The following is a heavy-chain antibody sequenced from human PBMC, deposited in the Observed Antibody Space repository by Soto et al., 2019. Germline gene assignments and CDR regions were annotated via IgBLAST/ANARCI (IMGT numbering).Heavy chain of an antibody. Sequence: SDTLSLTCTVSGGSISSSSHYWGWIRQPPGRGLEWIVSIYYSGSTYYNPSLQSRVTISVDTSKNQFSLKLSSVTAADTAVYYCARHVGGYYGDYMYYFDYWGQGTLVTVSS. D-gene: IGHD4-17*01. V-gene: IGHV4-39*01. CDR3: ARHVGGYYGDYMYYFDY. J-gene: IGHJ4*02. CDR1: GGSISSSSHY. CDR2: IYYSGST.